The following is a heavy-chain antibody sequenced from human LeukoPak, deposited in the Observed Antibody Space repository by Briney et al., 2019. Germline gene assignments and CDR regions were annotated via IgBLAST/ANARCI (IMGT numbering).Heavy chain of an antibody. D-gene: IGHD5-24*01. J-gene: IGHJ4*02. CDR3: ARDTGYNFDY. V-gene: IGHV4-59*01. CDR2: MYDSGST. Sequence: SETLSLTCTVSGGSISSYDWSWIRQPQGEGLERIGYMYDSGSTNYNPSLKSRVSISVDTYKNQFSLKLSSVTAADTVVYYCARDTGYNFDYWGQGTLVTVSS. CDR1: GGSISSYD.